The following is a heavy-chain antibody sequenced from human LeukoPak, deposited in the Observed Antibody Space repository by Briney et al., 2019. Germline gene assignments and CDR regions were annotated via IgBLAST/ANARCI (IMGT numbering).Heavy chain of an antibody. D-gene: IGHD3-10*01. V-gene: IGHV3-23*01. CDR3: AKDLWSSGSGSYRFGLDWFDP. Sequence: GGSLRLSCAASGFTFSTYAMSWVRQAPGKGLEWVSAITRSGDSTYYADSVKGRFTISRDNSKNTLYLQMNSLRAEDTAVYYCAKDLWSSGSGSYRFGLDWFDPWGQGTLVTVSS. CDR2: ITRSGDST. CDR1: GFTFSTYA. J-gene: IGHJ5*02.